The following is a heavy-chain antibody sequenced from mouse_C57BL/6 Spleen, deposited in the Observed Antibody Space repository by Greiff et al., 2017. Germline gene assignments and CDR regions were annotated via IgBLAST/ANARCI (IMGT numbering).Heavy chain of an antibody. CDR3: ARHATTVAGGAMDY. J-gene: IGHJ4*01. V-gene: IGHV2-6-1*01. D-gene: IGHD1-1*01. CDR2: IWSDGST. CDR1: GFSLTSYG. Sequence: VKLVESGPGLVAPSQSLSITCTVSGFSLTSYGVHWVRQPPGKGLEWLVVIWSDGSTTYNSALKSRLSISKDNSKSQVFLKMNSLQTDDTAMYYCARHATTVAGGAMDYWGQGTSVTVSS.